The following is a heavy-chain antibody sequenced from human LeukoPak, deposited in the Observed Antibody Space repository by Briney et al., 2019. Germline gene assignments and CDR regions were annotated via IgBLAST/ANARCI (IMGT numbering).Heavy chain of an antibody. CDR3: AKDTSISSSWGYYYGMDV. Sequence: PGRSLRLSCAASGFSFSSYGMHWVRQAPGKGLEWVAVISYDGSNKYYADPVKGRFTISRDNSKNTLYLQMNSLRAEDTAVYYCAKDTSISSSWGYYYGMDVWGQGTTVTVSS. V-gene: IGHV3-30*18. J-gene: IGHJ6*02. CDR1: GFSFSSYG. D-gene: IGHD6-13*01. CDR2: ISYDGSNK.